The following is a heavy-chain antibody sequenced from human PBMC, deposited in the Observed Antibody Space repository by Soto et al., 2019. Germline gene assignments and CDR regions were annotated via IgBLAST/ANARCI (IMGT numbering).Heavy chain of an antibody. D-gene: IGHD3-10*01. CDR3: PSPYGSCFDY. J-gene: IGHJ4*02. CDR2: IYYSGST. V-gene: IGHV4-59*08. CDR1: GGSISSYY. Sequence: QVQLQESGPGLVKPSETLSLTCTVSGGSISSYYWSWIRQPPGKGLEWIGYIYYSGSTNYNPSLKSRVTIPVAAPKTQFPVKLGFVTAADTAVYYCPSPYGSCFDYWGQGTLVPVSS.